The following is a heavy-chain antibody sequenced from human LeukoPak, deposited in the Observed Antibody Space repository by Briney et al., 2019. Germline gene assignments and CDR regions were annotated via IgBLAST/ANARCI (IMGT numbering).Heavy chain of an antibody. Sequence: ASVTVSCKASGYTFTGYYIHWVRQAPGQGLEWMGWITPNSGGTNYAQKFQGRVTMTRDTSISTVYMELSRLRSDDTAVYYCARDRTDYYDSNAYYPDWFDPWGQGTMLTVSS. J-gene: IGHJ5*02. CDR1: GYTFTGYY. D-gene: IGHD3-22*01. CDR2: ITPNSGGT. V-gene: IGHV1-2*02. CDR3: ARDRTDYYDSNAYYPDWFDP.